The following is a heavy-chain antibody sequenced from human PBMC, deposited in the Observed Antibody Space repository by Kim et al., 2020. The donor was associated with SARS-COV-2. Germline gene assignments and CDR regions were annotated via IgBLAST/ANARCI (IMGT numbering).Heavy chain of an antibody. CDR1: GFTFREFP. CDR2: IRSTIYGGTT. D-gene: IGHD2-2*01. J-gene: IGHJ6*02. CDR3: VRVDCSSIRSYGDDYRNYYGMDV. Sequence: GGSLRLSCVSSGFTFREFPMAWVRQAPGKGLEWIGFIRSTIYGGTTEYAASVRGRFIISRDDSKNIAHLQMNSLKTEDTGVYYCVRVDCSSIRSYGDDYRNYYGMDVWGQGTTVIVSS. V-gene: IGHV3-49*04.